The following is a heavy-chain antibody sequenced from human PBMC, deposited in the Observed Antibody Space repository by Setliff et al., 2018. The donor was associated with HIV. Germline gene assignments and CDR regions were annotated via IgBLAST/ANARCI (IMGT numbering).Heavy chain of an antibody. CDR2: IIPIFGTA. D-gene: IGHD3-10*01. CDR1: GGTFSSYA. J-gene: IGHJ4*02. CDR3: ARVNGDYGSGSFDY. Sequence: GASVKVSCKASGGTFSSYAISWVRQAPGQGLEWMGGIIPIFGTANYAQKFQGRVTITTDESTSTAYMELSSLRSEDTAVYYCARVNGDYGSGSFDYGARERWSPSPQ. V-gene: IGHV1-69*05.